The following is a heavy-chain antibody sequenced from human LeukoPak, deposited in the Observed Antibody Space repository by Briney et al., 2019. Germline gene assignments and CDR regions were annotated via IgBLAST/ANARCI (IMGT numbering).Heavy chain of an antibody. CDR3: ARGGPTAAVYYYYMDV. D-gene: IGHD6-13*01. CDR1: GGTFSSYA. V-gene: IGHV1-69*05. Sequence: SVKVSCKASGGTFSSYAISWVRQAPGQGLEWVGRIIPIFGTANYAQKFQGRVTITTDESTSTAYMELSSLRSEDTAVYYCARGGPTAAVYYYYMDVWGKGTTVTVSS. CDR2: IIPIFGTA. J-gene: IGHJ6*03.